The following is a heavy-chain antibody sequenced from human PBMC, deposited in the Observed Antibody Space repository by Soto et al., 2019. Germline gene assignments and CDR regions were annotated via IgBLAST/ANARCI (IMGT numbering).Heavy chain of an antibody. V-gene: IGHV3-30*18. CDR2: ISHDGINK. J-gene: IGHJ4*02. D-gene: IGHD5-12*01. CDR1: GFTFTNYG. Sequence: LRLSCAASGFTFTNYGLHWVRQAPGKGLEWVAVISHDGINKYYEDSVKGRFTISGDTSKNTLYLQMNSLRPEDTAVYFCAKDRGYEILDSWGQGTQVTVSS. CDR3: AKDRGYEILDS.